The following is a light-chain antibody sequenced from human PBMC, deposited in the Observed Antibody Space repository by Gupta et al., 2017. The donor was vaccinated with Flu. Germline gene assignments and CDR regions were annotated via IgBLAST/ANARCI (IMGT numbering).Light chain of an antibody. Sequence: DIQMTQSPSSLSASVGDRVTITCQASQDISNYLNWYQQKPGKAPKLLIYDASNLETGVPSRFSGSGSGTDFTFTISSLQPEDIATYYRQQYDNLPGFGPGTKVDIK. V-gene: IGKV1-33*01. CDR2: DAS. CDR1: QDISNY. J-gene: IGKJ3*01. CDR3: QQYDNLPG.